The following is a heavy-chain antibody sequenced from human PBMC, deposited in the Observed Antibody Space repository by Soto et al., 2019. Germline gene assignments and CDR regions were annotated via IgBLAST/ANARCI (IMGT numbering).Heavy chain of an antibody. CDR1: GFTFSSYS. D-gene: IGHD2-15*01. CDR2: ISSSSSYI. Sequence: EVQLVESGGGLVKPGGSLRLSCAASGFTFSSYSMNWVRQAPGKGLEWVSSISSSSSYIYYADSVKGRFTISRDNAKNALDLQMNSLRAEDTAVYYCARQGVANAFDIWGQGTMVTVSS. J-gene: IGHJ3*02. CDR3: ARQGVANAFDI. V-gene: IGHV3-21*01.